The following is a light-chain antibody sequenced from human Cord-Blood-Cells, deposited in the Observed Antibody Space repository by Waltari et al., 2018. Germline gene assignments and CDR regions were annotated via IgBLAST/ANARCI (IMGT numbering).Light chain of an antibody. Sequence: QSVLTQPPSASGTPGQRVTIPCSGSSSNLGSNTVTWYQQLPGTAPKLLIYSNNQRPSGVPDRFSGSKSGTSASLAISGLQSEDEADYYCAAWDDSLNGRVFGGGTKLTVL. V-gene: IGLV1-44*01. J-gene: IGLJ3*02. CDR2: SNN. CDR1: SSNLGSNT. CDR3: AAWDDSLNGRV.